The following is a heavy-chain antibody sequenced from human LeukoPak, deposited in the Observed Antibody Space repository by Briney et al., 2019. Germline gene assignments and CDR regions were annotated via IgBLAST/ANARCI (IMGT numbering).Heavy chain of an antibody. Sequence: GGSLRLSCAASGFTFSSYGMHWVRQAPGKGLEWVAFIRYDGSNKYYAGSVKGRFTISRDNSKNTLYLQMNSLRAEDTAVYYCAKDGPTYYYDSSGYPRWYYFDYWGQGTLVTVSS. V-gene: IGHV3-30*02. D-gene: IGHD3-22*01. CDR1: GFTFSSYG. CDR3: AKDGPTYYYDSSGYPRWYYFDY. CDR2: IRYDGSNK. J-gene: IGHJ4*02.